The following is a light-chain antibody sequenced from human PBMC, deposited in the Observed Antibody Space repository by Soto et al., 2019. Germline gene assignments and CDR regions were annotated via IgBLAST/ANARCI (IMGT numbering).Light chain of an antibody. J-gene: IGLJ2*01. CDR1: TLGSKF. CDR2: EDT. CDR3: QAWDSGTVV. V-gene: IGLV3-1*01. Sequence: SYELTQPPSVSVSPGQTANITCSGNTLGSKFVFCYQQKAGQSPMVVIYEDTKRPSGIPERFSGSNSGNTATLTISGTQAMDEADFYCQAWDSGTVVFGGGTQLTVL.